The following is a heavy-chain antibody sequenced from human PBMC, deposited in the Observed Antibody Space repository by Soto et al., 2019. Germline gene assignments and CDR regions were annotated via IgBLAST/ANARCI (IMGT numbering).Heavy chain of an antibody. J-gene: IGHJ6*03. CDR3: TRHWDDDGSGAHAYYYYYMDV. Sequence: EVQLVESGGGLVQPGGSLKLSCAASGFTFSGSAMHWVRQASGKGLEWVGRIRSKANSYATAYAASVKGRLTISRDDSKNTAYLQMNSLKTEDTAVYYCTRHWDDDGSGAHAYYYYYMDVWGKGTTVTVSS. D-gene: IGHD3-10*01. CDR2: IRSKANSYAT. V-gene: IGHV3-73*01. CDR1: GFTFSGSA.